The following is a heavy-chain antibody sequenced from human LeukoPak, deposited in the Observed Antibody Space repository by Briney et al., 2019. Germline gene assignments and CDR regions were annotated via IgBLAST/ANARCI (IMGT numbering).Heavy chain of an antibody. CDR1: GYTFSDYG. J-gene: IGHJ4*02. CDR2: ISYSGVVK. Sequence: GGSLRLSCTASGYTFSDYGMHWVRQAPGKGLEWLSVISYSGVVKFYADSVKGRFTISRDNSKNTLYLQMNSLRAEDTAVYYCAKDLYSSGFDYWGQGTLVTVSS. V-gene: IGHV3-30*18. D-gene: IGHD6-19*01. CDR3: AKDLYSSGFDY.